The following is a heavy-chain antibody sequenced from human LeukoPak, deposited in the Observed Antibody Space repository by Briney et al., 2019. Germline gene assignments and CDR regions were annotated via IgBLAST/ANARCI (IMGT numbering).Heavy chain of an antibody. J-gene: IGHJ4*02. Sequence: GGSLRLSCAASGFTFSSYSINWVRQAPGKGLEWVSSISSSSSYIYYADSVKGRFTISRDNAKNSLYLQMNSLRAEDTAVYYCARDHYDFWSGYYWFDYWGQGTLVTVSS. CDR3: ARDHYDFWSGYYWFDY. V-gene: IGHV3-21*01. CDR1: GFTFSSYS. D-gene: IGHD3-3*01. CDR2: ISSSSSYI.